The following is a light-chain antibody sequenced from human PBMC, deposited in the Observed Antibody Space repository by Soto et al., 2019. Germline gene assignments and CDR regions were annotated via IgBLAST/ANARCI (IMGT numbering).Light chain of an antibody. Sequence: DIVMTQSPPSLSVTPGEPASISCRSSQSLLHSDGYTYVIWYVQRPGQSPQLLIYLGSNRASGVPDRLSGSGSGTDFTLKISKVESEDVGIYYCMQVLHTPFSFGPGTKVDFK. CDR1: QSLLHSDGYTY. V-gene: IGKV2-28*01. CDR3: MQVLHTPFS. J-gene: IGKJ3*01. CDR2: LGS.